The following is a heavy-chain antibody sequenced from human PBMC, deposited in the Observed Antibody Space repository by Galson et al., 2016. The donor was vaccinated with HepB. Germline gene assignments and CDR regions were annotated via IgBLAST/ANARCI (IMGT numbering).Heavy chain of an antibody. D-gene: IGHD1-14*01. CDR1: GFTFSDYY. CDR2: ITSGTSGNSI. Sequence: SLRLSCAVSGFTFSDYYMSWIRQAPGKGLEWVSYITSGTSGNSIYYVDSVKGRFTISRDNSKSTLYFKMTSLRAEDTAMYYCATDPPLRTTHGYFEYWGQGTLVTVS. J-gene: IGHJ4*02. V-gene: IGHV3-11*04. CDR3: ATDPPLRTTHGYFEY.